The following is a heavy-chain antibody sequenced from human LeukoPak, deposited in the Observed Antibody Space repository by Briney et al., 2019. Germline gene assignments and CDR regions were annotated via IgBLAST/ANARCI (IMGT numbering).Heavy chain of an antibody. V-gene: IGHV3-21*01. J-gene: IGHJ4*02. CDR1: GFTFSSYE. D-gene: IGHD2-2*01. CDR2: ISSSSSYI. Sequence: GGSLRLSCAASGFTFSSYEMNWVRQAPGKGLEWVSSISSSSSYIYYADSVKGRFTISRDNAKNSLYLQMNSLRAEDTAVYYCARAGVVVVPAIDYWGQGTLVTVSS. CDR3: ARAGVVVVPAIDY.